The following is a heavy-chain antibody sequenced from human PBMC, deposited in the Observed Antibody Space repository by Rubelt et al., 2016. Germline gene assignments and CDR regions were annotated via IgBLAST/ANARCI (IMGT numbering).Heavy chain of an antibody. V-gene: IGHV3-23*01. D-gene: IGHD3-3*01. CDR1: GFTFSNYA. CDR3: ATDYPWRYPYYGLNV. J-gene: IGHJ6*02. Sequence: CAASGFTFSNYAMSWARQAPGKGLEWVSAISGSGGNTYYADSVKGRFTISRDNSKNTLYLQMNSLRAEDTAIYYCATDYPWRYPYYGLNVWGQGTTVTVSS. CDR2: ISGSGGNT.